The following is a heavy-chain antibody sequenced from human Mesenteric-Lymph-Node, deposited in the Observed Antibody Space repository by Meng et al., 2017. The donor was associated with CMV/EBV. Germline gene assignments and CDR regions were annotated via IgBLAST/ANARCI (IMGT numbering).Heavy chain of an antibody. Sequence: ASVKVSCKASGYTFTSYGISWVRQAPGQGLEWMGWISAYNGNTNYAQKLQGRATMTTDTSTSTAYMELRSLRSDDTAVYYCARDRLSIFGVVIPGGGMDVWGQGTTVTVSS. D-gene: IGHD3-3*01. CDR3: ARDRLSIFGVVIPGGGMDV. V-gene: IGHV1-18*01. CDR1: GYTFTSYG. J-gene: IGHJ6*02. CDR2: ISAYNGNT.